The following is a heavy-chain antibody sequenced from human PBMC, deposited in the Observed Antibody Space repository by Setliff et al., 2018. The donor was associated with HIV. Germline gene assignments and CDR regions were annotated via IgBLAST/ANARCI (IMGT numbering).Heavy chain of an antibody. CDR1: GFTFSSYS. J-gene: IGHJ4*02. D-gene: IGHD2-2*01. CDR3: APRRTQYGIFDY. Sequence: GGSLRLSCAASGFTFSSYSMNWVRQAPGKGLEWVSSISSSSSYIYYADSVKGRFTISRDNAKNSLYLQMNSLRAEDTAVYYCAPRRTQYGIFDYWGQGTRVTVSS. CDR2: ISSSSSYI. V-gene: IGHV3-21*04.